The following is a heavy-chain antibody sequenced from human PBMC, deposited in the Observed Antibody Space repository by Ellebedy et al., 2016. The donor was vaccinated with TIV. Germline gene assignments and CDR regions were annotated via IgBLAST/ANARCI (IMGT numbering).Heavy chain of an antibody. D-gene: IGHD3-10*01. CDR3: ARDSAPFRGFGDPNYGMDV. CDR1: GFTFSSYW. J-gene: IGHJ6*02. CDR2: IKQDGSEK. V-gene: IGHV3-7*01. Sequence: GGSLRLXXAASGFTFSSYWMSWVRQAPGKGLEWVANIKQDGSEKYYVDSVKGRFTISRDNAKNSLYLQMNSLRAEDTAVYYCARDSAPFRGFGDPNYGMDVWGQGTTVTVSS.